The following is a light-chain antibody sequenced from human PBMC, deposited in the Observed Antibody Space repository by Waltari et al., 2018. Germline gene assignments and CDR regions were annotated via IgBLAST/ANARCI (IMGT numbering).Light chain of an antibody. CDR3: QQYKKWPPLT. Sequence: EIVMTQSPVTLSGSPGERVTLFCRASQSVGTDLAWYQQKPGQAPRLLIYDVSTRATAIPDMFMGGGSATEFTLTISSLQSEDFAVYYCQQYKKWPPLTFGGGTKVDIK. CDR2: DVS. J-gene: IGKJ4*01. CDR1: QSVGTD. V-gene: IGKV3-15*01.